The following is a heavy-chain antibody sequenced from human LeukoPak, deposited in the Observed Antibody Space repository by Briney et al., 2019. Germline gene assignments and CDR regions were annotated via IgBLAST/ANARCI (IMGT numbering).Heavy chain of an antibody. CDR3: ARGHSGYDLQPTGS. CDR2: ISAYNGNT. V-gene: IGHV1-18*04. CDR1: GYTFTGYY. J-gene: IGHJ5*02. Sequence: ASVKVSCKASGYTFTGYYMHWVRQAPGQGLEWMGWISAYNGNTNYAQKLQGRVTMTTDTYTSTTYMELRSLRSDDTAVYYCARGHSGYDLQPTGSWGQGTLVTVSS. D-gene: IGHD5-12*01.